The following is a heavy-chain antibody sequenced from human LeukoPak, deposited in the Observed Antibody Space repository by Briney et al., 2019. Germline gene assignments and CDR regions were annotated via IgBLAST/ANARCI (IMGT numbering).Heavy chain of an antibody. J-gene: IGHJ3*02. CDR3: ARGSFYDYVWGSHSSDAFDI. V-gene: IGHV4-4*07. CDR2: IYTSGST. D-gene: IGHD3-16*01. CDR1: GGSISSYY. Sequence: PSETLSLTCTVSGGSISSYYWSWIRQPAGKGLEWIGRIYTSGSTNYNPSLKSRVTMSVDTSKNQFSLKLSSVTAADTAVYYCARGSFYDYVWGSHSSDAFDIWGQGTMVTVSS.